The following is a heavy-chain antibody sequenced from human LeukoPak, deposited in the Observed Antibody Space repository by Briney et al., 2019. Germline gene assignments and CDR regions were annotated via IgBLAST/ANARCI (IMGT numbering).Heavy chain of an antibody. D-gene: IGHD6-19*01. CDR1: GFTFSNSA. CDR2: LSGSGITT. CDR3: AKGIYSSGWSYFDY. V-gene: IGHV3-23*01. J-gene: IGHJ4*01. Sequence: GGSLRLSCAASGFTFSNSAMSRVRQAPGKGLEWVSTLSGSGITTYYADSVKGRFTISRDNSKDTLYLQMNSLRAEDTAVYYCAKGIYSSGWSYFDYWGHGTLVTVSS.